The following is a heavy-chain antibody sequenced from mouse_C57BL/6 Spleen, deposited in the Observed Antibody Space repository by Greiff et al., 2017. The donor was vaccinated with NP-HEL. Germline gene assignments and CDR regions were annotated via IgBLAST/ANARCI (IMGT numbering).Heavy chain of an antibody. Sequence: QVQLKQPGAELVKPGASVKLSCKASGYTFTSYWMQWVKQRPGQGLEWIGEIDPSDSYTNYNQKFKGKATLTVDTSSSTAYMQLSSLTSEDSAVYYCARGMSNDWYFDVWGTGTTVTVSS. D-gene: IGHD2-5*01. CDR3: ARGMSNDWYFDV. J-gene: IGHJ1*03. V-gene: IGHV1-50*01. CDR2: IDPSDSYT. CDR1: GYTFTSYW.